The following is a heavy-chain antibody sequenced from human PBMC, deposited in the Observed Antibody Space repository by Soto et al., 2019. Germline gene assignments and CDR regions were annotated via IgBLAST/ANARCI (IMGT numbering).Heavy chain of an antibody. CDR2: IYDNGTT. CDR1: ELTVSNAY. Sequence: ESGGGLIQPGGSLRLSCAASELTVSNAYMAWVRQAPGMGLEWVSVIYDNGTTYYADSVKGQFTISRDTSTNPLSLQMDSLRAEDTAVYYCVRPLPSGRNYGLDVWGQGTTVNVSS. V-gene: IGHV3-53*01. J-gene: IGHJ6*02. CDR3: VRPLPSGRNYGLDV. D-gene: IGHD3-10*01.